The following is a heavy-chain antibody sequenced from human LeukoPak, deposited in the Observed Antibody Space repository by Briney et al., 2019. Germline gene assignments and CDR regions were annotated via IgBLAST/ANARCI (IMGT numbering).Heavy chain of an antibody. CDR3: ACSTKGWLNWFDP. CDR2: INHSGST. V-gene: IGHV4-34*01. CDR1: GGSFSGYY. J-gene: IGHJ5*02. D-gene: IGHD3-22*01. Sequence: SETLSLTCAVYGGSFSGYYWSWIRQPPGEGLEWIGEINHSGSTNYNPSLKSRVTISVDTSKNQFSLKLSSVTAADTAVYYCACSTKGWLNWFDPWGQGTLVTVSS.